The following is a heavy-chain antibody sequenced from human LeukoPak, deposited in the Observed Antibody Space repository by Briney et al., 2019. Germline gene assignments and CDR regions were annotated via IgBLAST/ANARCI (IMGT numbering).Heavy chain of an antibody. Sequence: SETLSLTCSVSGDSIIGYYWGWIRQPPGKGLEWIGSIYYSGSTYYNPSLKSRVTISVDTSKNQFSLKLSSVTAADTAVYYCASPDSSGYYPDAFDIWGQGTMVTVSS. CDR2: IYYSGST. J-gene: IGHJ3*02. CDR3: ASPDSSGYYPDAFDI. D-gene: IGHD3-22*01. V-gene: IGHV4-39*01. CDR1: GDSIIGYY.